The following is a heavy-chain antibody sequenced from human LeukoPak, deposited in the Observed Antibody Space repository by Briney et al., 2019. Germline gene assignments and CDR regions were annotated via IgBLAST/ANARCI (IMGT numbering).Heavy chain of an antibody. J-gene: IGHJ4*02. Sequence: SETLSLTCAVYGGTLSGYYWSWIRQPPGKGLEWIGEIKEREKTNYNPSLKSRVTISIDTSKNQFSLKLSSATAADTAVYYCAREGVRNVHNPLGYWGQGTLVTVSP. CDR1: GGTLSGYY. CDR3: AREGVRNVHNPLGY. V-gene: IGHV4-34*01. D-gene: IGHD5-24*01. CDR2: IKEREKT.